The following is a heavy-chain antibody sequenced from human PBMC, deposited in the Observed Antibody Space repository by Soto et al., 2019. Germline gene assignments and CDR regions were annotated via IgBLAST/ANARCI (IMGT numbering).Heavy chain of an antibody. Sequence: GGSLRLSCAASGFTFDDYAMHWVRQAPGKGLEWVSGISWNSGSIGYVDSVKGRFTISRDNAKNSLYLQMNSLRAEDTALYYCAKGGSGSSLDWFDPWGQGTLVTVYS. D-gene: IGHD1-26*01. CDR2: ISWNSGSI. V-gene: IGHV3-9*01. J-gene: IGHJ5*02. CDR3: AKGGSGSSLDWFDP. CDR1: GFTFDDYA.